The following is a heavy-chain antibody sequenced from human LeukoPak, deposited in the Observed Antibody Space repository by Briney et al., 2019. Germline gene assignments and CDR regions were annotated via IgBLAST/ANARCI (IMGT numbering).Heavy chain of an antibody. CDR2: INPSGGST. V-gene: IGHV1-46*01. CDR3: ARAHYASSNIKVPFDV. J-gene: IGHJ6*04. D-gene: IGHD3-22*01. Sequence: ASVKVSCKASGYTFTSYYMHGVRQAPGQGLEWMGIINPSGGSTSYAQKFQGRATMTRDTATSTVYMELSSLRSEDTAVYYCARAHYASSNIKVPFDVWGKGTTVTVSS. CDR1: GYTFTSYY.